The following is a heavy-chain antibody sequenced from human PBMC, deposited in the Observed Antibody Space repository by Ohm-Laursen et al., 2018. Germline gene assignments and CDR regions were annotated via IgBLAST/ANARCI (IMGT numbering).Heavy chain of an antibody. Sequence: SLRLSCSASGFTFSTYAMSWVRQAPGKGLEWVSAISGSGGSTYYADSVKGRFTISRDNSKNSLYLQMNSLRAEDTAVYYCASEGYCSGGSCYGRLDYWGQGTLVTVSS. V-gene: IGHV3-23*01. CDR3: ASEGYCSGGSCYGRLDY. J-gene: IGHJ4*02. CDR2: ISGSGGST. D-gene: IGHD2-15*01. CDR1: GFTFSTYA.